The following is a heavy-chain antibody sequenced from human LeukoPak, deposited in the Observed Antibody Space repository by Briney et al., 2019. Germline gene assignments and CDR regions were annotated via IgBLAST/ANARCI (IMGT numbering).Heavy chain of an antibody. CDR2: ISYDGYNK. Sequence: PGRSLRLSCAASGFTFSSYGMHWVRQAPGKGLEWVAVISYDGYNKYDADSVKGRFTTSRDNSKNTLYLQMNSLRAEDTAVYYCAKDTHNSGWYAPFDYWGQGSLVTVSS. J-gene: IGHJ4*02. D-gene: IGHD6-19*01. CDR1: GFTFSSYG. CDR3: AKDTHNSGWYAPFDY. V-gene: IGHV3-30*18.